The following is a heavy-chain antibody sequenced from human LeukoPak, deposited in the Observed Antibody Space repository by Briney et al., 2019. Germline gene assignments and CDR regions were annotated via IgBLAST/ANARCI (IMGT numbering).Heavy chain of an antibody. J-gene: IGHJ3*02. CDR2: IYHSGST. CDR3: ASSKIVGGPGAFDI. D-gene: IGHD2-2*01. V-gene: IGHV4-30-2*01. CDR1: GGSISSGGYS. Sequence: TSSETLSLTCTVSGGSISSGGYSWSWIRQPPGKGLEWIGYIYHSGSTYYNPSLKGRVTISVDRSKNQFSLKLSSVTAADTAVYYCASSKIVGGPGAFDIWGQGTMVTVSS.